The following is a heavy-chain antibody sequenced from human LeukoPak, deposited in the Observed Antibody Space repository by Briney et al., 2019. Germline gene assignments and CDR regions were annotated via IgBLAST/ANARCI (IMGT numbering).Heavy chain of an antibody. CDR3: ARRAAMVRGVINY. Sequence: PSETLSLTCAVYGGSFSGYYWSWIRQPPGKGLEWIGEINHSGSTNYNPSLKSRVTISVDTSKNQFSLKLSSVTATDTAVYYCARRAAMVRGVINYWGQGTLVTVSS. CDR2: INHSGST. D-gene: IGHD3-10*01. V-gene: IGHV4-34*01. CDR1: GGSFSGYY. J-gene: IGHJ4*02.